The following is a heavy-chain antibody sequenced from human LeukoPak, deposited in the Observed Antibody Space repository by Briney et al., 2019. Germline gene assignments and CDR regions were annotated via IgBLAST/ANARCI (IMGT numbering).Heavy chain of an antibody. D-gene: IGHD1-26*01. CDR1: GFTFSSYA. CDR2: ISYDGSNK. Sequence: GGSLRLSCAASGFTFSSYAMHWVRQAPGKGLEWVAVISYDGSNKYYADSVKGRFTISRDNSKNTLYLQMNSLRAEDTAVYYCARDYGSYYYDLAFGIWGQGTMVTVSS. J-gene: IGHJ3*02. CDR3: ARDYGSYYYDLAFGI. V-gene: IGHV3-30-3*01.